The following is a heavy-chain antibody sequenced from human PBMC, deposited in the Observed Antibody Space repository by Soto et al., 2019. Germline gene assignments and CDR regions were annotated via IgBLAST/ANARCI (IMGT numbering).Heavy chain of an antibody. CDR3: ARDELPTMVRGVPVY. Sequence: GGALRLSCAASGFTFSSYAMHWVRQAPGKGLAWVAVISYDGSNKYYADSVKGRFTISRDNSKNTLYLQMNSLRAEDTAVYYCARDELPTMVRGVPVYWGQGTLVTVSS. V-gene: IGHV3-30-3*01. D-gene: IGHD3-10*01. CDR2: ISYDGSNK. J-gene: IGHJ4*02. CDR1: GFTFSSYA.